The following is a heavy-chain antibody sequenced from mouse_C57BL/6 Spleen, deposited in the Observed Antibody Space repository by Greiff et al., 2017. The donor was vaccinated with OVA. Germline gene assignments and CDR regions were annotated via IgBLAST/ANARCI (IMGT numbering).Heavy chain of an antibody. J-gene: IGHJ4*01. D-gene: IGHD2-1*01. V-gene: IGHV1-42*01. CDR3: ARLYYGNYSAMDY. Sequence: VQLKESGPELVKPGASVKISCKASGYSFTGYYMNWVKQSPEKSLEWIGEINPSTGGTTYNQKFKAKATLTVDKSSSTAYMQLKRLTSEDSAVYYCARLYYGNYSAMDYWGQGTSVTVSS. CDR2: INPSTGGT. CDR1: GYSFTGYY.